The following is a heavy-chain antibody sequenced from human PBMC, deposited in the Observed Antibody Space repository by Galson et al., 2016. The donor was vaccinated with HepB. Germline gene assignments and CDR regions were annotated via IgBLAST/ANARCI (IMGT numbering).Heavy chain of an antibody. D-gene: IGHD5-24*01. V-gene: IGHV4-31*03. CDR2: ISYRGSP. Sequence: TLSLTCTVSGGSIGSGGYFWSWIRQLPGKGLEWIGYISYRGSPYYNPSLRSRVNISADTSQTQFSLELSSVTAADTAVYFCARVQYGFNYLDYWGQGTLVTVSS. CDR1: GGSIGSGGYF. CDR3: ARVQYGFNYLDY. J-gene: IGHJ4*02.